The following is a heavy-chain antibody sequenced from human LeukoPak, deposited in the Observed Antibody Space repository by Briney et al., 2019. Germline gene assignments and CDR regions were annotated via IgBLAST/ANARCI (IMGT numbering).Heavy chain of an antibody. CDR3: ARRNSSGWYVY. V-gene: IGHV4-59*08. CDR2: IYYSGST. J-gene: IGHJ4*02. Sequence: SETLSLTCTVSGGSISSYYWSWIRQPPGKGLEWIGYIYYSGSTNYNPSLKSRVTISVDTSKNQFSLKLSSVTAADTAVYYCARRNSSGWYVYWGQGTLVTVSS. D-gene: IGHD6-19*01. CDR1: GGSISSYY.